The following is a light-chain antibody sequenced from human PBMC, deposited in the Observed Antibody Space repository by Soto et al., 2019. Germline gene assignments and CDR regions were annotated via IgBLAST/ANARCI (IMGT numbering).Light chain of an antibody. CDR1: SGHSDYT. CDR2: VNSDGSH. V-gene: IGLV4-69*01. Sequence: QLVLTQSPSASASLGASVKLTCTVSSGHSDYTIAWHQQQPEKGPRYLMTVNSDGSHNKGDGIPDRFSGSSSVAERYLTLSSLQSEDEADYYCQTWGTGIQVFGGGTKRAV. CDR3: QTWGTGIQV. J-gene: IGLJ2*01.